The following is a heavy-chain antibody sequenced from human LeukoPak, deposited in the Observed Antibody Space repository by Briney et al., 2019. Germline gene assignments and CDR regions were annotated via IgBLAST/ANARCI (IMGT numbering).Heavy chain of an antibody. CDR1: GGSFSGYY. J-gene: IGHJ4*02. D-gene: IGHD3-22*01. Sequence: SEALSLTCAVYGGSFSGYYWSWIRQPPGKGLEWIGEINHSGSTNYNPSLKSRVTISVDKSKNQFSLKLSSVTAADTAVYYCARVSYYDSSGNRGAFDYWGQGTLVTVSS. CDR3: ARVSYYDSSGNRGAFDY. CDR2: INHSGST. V-gene: IGHV4-34*01.